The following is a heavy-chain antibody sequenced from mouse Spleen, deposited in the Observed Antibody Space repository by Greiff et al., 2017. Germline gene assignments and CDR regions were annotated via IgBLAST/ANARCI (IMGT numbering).Heavy chain of an antibody. CDR1: GYTFTSYW. CDR3: ARGDYGNRYWYFDV. Sequence: QVQLQQPGAELVMPGASVKLSCKASGYTFTSYWMHWVKQRPGQGLEWIGEIDPSDSYTNYNQKFKGKATLTVDKSSSTAYMQLSSLTSEDSAVYYCARGDYGNRYWYFDVWGAGTTVTVSS. CDR2: IDPSDSYT. V-gene: IGHV1-69*01. J-gene: IGHJ1*01. D-gene: IGHD2-1*01.